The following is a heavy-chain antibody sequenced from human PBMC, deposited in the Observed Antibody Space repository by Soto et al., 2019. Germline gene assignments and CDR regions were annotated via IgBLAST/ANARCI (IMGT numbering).Heavy chain of an antibody. CDR2: ISYSRNT. CDR3: ARYTTGGTGFDN. CDR1: GGSVSSGSYY. D-gene: IGHD1-1*01. Sequence: PSETLSLTCTVSGGSVSSGSYYWSWIRQPPGKGLEWIGFISYSRNTNYNSSLKSRVTISKDTSENQFSLKVSSVTAADTAVYYCARYTTGGTGFDNWGQGTLVTVSS. V-gene: IGHV4-61*01. J-gene: IGHJ4*02.